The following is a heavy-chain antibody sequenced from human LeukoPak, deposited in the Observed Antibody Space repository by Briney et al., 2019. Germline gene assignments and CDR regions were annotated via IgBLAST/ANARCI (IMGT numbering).Heavy chain of an antibody. D-gene: IGHD3-10*01. CDR1: GGYFSGYY. Sequence: SETLSLTCAVYGGYFSGYYWSWIRQPPGKGLEWIGEINHSGSTNYNPSLKSRVTISVDTSKNQFSLKLSSVTAADTAVYYCARGRKGILNWFDPWGQGTLVTVSS. CDR3: ARGRKGILNWFDP. J-gene: IGHJ5*02. CDR2: INHSGST. V-gene: IGHV4-34*01.